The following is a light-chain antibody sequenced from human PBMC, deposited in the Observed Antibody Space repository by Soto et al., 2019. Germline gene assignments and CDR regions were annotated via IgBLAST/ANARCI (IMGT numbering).Light chain of an antibody. J-gene: IGKJ1*01. CDR2: KAS. CDR3: QHYNSYSEA. V-gene: IGKV1-5*03. CDR1: QTISSW. Sequence: DIQMTRSPSTLSGSVGDRVTITCRASQTISSWLAWYQQKPGKAPKLLIYKASTLKSGVPSRFSGSGSGTEFTLTISSLQPDDFATYYGQHYNSYSEAFGQGTKVELK.